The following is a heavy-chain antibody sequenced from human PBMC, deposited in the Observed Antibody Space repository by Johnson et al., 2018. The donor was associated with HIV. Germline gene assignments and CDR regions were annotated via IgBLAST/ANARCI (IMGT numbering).Heavy chain of an antibody. CDR2: ISSSGTNI. V-gene: IGHV3-48*04. CDR1: GFTFSNYA. J-gene: IGHJ3*02. D-gene: IGHD6-6*01. Sequence: VQLVESGGGLVQPGGSLRLSCPASGFTFSNYAISWVRQAPGKGLEWVSYISSSGTNINYADSVKGRFTISRDNAKNSLYLHMTSRRAEDTVVYYCAKVSQQQLGAFDIWGEGTMVTVSS. CDR3: AKVSQQQLGAFDI.